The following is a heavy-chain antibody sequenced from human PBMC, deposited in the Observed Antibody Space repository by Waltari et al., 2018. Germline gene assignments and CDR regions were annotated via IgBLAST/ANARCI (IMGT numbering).Heavy chain of an antibody. CDR1: GYSISSGYY. V-gene: IGHV4-38-2*02. CDR2: IYQSGST. D-gene: IGHD6-19*01. Sequence: QVQLQESGPGLVKPSETLSLTRTGPGYSISSGYYWGWLRQPPGKGLEWIGSIYQSGSTYYNPSLKSRVTISVDTSKNQFSLKLSSVTAADTAVYYCARENSSGYNWFDPWGQGTLVTVSS. CDR3: ARENSSGYNWFDP. J-gene: IGHJ5*02.